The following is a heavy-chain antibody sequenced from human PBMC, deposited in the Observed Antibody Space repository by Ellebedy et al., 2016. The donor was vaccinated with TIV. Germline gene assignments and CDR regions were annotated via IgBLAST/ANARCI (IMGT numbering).Heavy chain of an antibody. CDR2: IDYSGDT. J-gene: IGHJ4*02. D-gene: IGHD4-23*01. CDR3: VTGVGWQPDY. Sequence: SETLSLTXSLSGDSINTKYWNWVRQPPGKGLEWIGYIDYSGDTNYNPTFKSRVTISADTSKNQFSLRLNSVTAADPAVYFCVTGVGWQPDYWGQGTLVTVSS. V-gene: IGHV4-59*01. CDR1: GDSINTKY.